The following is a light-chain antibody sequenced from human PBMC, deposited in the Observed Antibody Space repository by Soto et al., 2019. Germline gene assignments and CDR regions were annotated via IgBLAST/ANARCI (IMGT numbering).Light chain of an antibody. Sequence: QSVLTQPASVSGSPGQSITISCTGTSSDVGSYNLVSWYQQHPGKAPKLMIYEGSKRPSGVSNRFSGSKSDNTASLTISGLQAEDETDYYCCSYAAGSTYVFGTGTKVTVL. CDR3: CSYAAGSTYV. V-gene: IGLV2-23*01. J-gene: IGLJ1*01. CDR1: SSDVGSYNL. CDR2: EGS.